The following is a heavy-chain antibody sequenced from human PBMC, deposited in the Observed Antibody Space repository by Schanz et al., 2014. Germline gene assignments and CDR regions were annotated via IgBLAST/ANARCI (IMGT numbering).Heavy chain of an antibody. D-gene: IGHD6-19*01. CDR1: GFTFRSYS. V-gene: IGHV3-48*01. J-gene: IGHJ4*02. CDR3: ARDLISSGWYG. CDR2: ISSTSRAT. Sequence: EVQLLESGGSLVQPGGSLRLSCAASGFTFRSYSMNWVRQAPGKGLEWISYISSTSRATYYADSVKGRFTISRDNAKNSLYLQMNSLRVEDTAVYYCARDLISSGWYGWGQGTLVTVSS.